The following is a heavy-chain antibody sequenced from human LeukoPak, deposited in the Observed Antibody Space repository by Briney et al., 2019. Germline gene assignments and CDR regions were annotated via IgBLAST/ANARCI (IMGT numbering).Heavy chain of an antibody. CDR2: MNPNSGNT. Sequence: ASVKVSRKASGYTFTSYDINWVRQATGQGLEWMGWMNPNSGNTGYAQKFQGRVTMTRNTSISTAYMELSSLRSGDTAVYYCARGPLLGYCSGGSCQSGMDVWGQGTTVTVSS. J-gene: IGHJ6*02. V-gene: IGHV1-8*01. CDR3: ARGPLLGYCSGGSCQSGMDV. D-gene: IGHD2-15*01. CDR1: GYTFTSYD.